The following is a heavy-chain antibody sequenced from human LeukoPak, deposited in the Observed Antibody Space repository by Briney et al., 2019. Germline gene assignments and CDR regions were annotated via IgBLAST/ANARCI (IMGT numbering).Heavy chain of an antibody. CDR2: FYYSGST. V-gene: IGHV4-39*01. J-gene: IGHJ4*02. Sequence: SETLSLTCTVSGGSISGTTYYWGWIRQPPGRGLECIGSFYYSGSTYYNPSLKSRVTISVDTSKNQFSLNLSSVTAADTAVYYCARHSKSAYDQRAFDYWGQGTLVTVSS. D-gene: IGHD5-12*01. CDR3: ARHSKSAYDQRAFDY. CDR1: GGSISGTTYY.